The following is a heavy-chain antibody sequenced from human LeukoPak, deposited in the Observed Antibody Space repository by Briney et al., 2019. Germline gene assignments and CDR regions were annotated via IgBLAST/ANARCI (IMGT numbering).Heavy chain of an antibody. CDR1: GGSMSSYY. CDR3: ARGYRFYFDY. Sequence: SETLSLTCTVSGGSMSSYYWNWIRQPAGKGLEWIGRIYTSGSTNYSPSLKSRLTMSVDTSKNQFSLKLSSVTAADTAVYYCARGYRFYFDYWGQGTLVTVSS. V-gene: IGHV4-4*07. D-gene: IGHD1-1*01. J-gene: IGHJ4*02. CDR2: IYTSGST.